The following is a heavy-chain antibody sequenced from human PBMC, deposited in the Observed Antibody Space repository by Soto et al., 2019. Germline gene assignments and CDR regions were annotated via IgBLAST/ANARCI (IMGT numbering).Heavy chain of an antibody. CDR2: MNPGSGDT. D-gene: IGHD3-16*01. CDR1: GYTFTSYG. J-gene: IGHJ5*02. Sequence: GASVKVSCKASGYTFTSYGISWVRQAPGQGLEWMGWMNPGSGDTGYAQKFQGRVTMTRDISIATAYMELSSLRSDDTAIYYCARMATFGSFNWFDPWGQGTLVTVSS. CDR3: ARMATFGSFNWFDP. V-gene: IGHV1-8*02.